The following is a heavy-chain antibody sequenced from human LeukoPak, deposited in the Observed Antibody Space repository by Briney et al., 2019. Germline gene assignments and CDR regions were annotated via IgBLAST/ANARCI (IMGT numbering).Heavy chain of an antibody. CDR1: GFTFSSYA. CDR3: AKEGNRDDFWSGYPYYFDY. Sequence: GGSLRLSCAASGFTFSSYAMSWVRQARGKGLECVSAISGSGGSTYYADAVKGRFTISRDNSKNTVYLQMNSLRAEDTAVYYCAKEGNRDDFWSGYPYYFDYWGQGPLVTVSS. D-gene: IGHD3-3*01. CDR2: ISGSGGST. V-gene: IGHV3-23*01. J-gene: IGHJ4*02.